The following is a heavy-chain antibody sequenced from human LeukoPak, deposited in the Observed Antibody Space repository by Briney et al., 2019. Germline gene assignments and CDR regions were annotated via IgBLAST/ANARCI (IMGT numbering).Heavy chain of an antibody. D-gene: IGHD6-6*01. Sequence: GGSLRLSCAASGFTFSSYAMHWVRQAPGKGLEWVAVISYDGSNKYYADSVKGRFTISRDNSKNTLYLQMNSLRAEDTAVYYCARDGAISAARLDYFDYWGQGTLVTVSS. J-gene: IGHJ4*02. CDR3: ARDGAISAARLDYFDY. V-gene: IGHV3-30*01. CDR2: ISYDGSNK. CDR1: GFTFSSYA.